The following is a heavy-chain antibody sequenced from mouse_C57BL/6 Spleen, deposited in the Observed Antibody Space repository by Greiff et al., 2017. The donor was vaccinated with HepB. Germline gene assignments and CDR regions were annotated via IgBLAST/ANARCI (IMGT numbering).Heavy chain of an antibody. Sequence: VQLQQSGTVLARPGASVKMSCKTSGYTFTSYWMHWVKQRPGQGLEWIGAIYPGNSDTSYNQKFKGKAKLTAVTSASTAYMELSSLTNEDSAVYYCTKIYYGNLYYFDYWGQGTTLTVSS. CDR3: TKIYYGNLYYFDY. CDR2: IYPGNSDT. CDR1: GYTFTSYW. V-gene: IGHV1-5*01. D-gene: IGHD2-1*01. J-gene: IGHJ2*01.